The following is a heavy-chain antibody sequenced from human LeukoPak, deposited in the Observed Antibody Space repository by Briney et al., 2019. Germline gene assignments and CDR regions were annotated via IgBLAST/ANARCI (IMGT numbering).Heavy chain of an antibody. CDR1: GGSFSGYY. CDR2: INHSGST. D-gene: IGHD3-3*01. V-gene: IGHV4-34*01. Sequence: SETLSLTCAVYGGSFSGYYWSWIRQPPGKGLEWIGEINHSGSTNYNPSLMRRVTISVDTSKNQFSLKLSSVTAADTAVYYCARARASITIFGVVPTNAFDIWGQGTMVTVSS. CDR3: ARARASITIFGVVPTNAFDI. J-gene: IGHJ3*02.